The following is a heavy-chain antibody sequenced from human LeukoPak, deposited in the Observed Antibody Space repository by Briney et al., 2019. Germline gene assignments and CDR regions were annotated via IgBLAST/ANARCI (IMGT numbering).Heavy chain of an antibody. D-gene: IGHD4-17*01. V-gene: IGHV3-73*01. CDR2: IRSKANSYAT. J-gene: IGHJ6*03. CDR1: GFTFSGSA. CDR3: TRHLCVYSKTTVTKYPEVCYMDV. Sequence: GGSLRLSCAASGFTFSGSAMHWVRQASGKGLEWVGRIRSKANSYATAYAASVKGRFTISRDDSKNTAYLQMNSLKTEDTAVYYCTRHLCVYSKTTVTKYPEVCYMDVWGKGTTVTVSS.